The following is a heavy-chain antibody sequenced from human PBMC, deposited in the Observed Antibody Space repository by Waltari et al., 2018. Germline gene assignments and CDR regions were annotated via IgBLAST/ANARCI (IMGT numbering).Heavy chain of an antibody. CDR2: MKSKIIGATI. V-gene: IGHV3-15*07. J-gene: IGHJ4*02. D-gene: IGHD6-19*01. CDR1: GFTFNDAC. Sequence: EVQLVESGGGLVKPEGSLRLSCAASGFTFNDACLYWVRQAPGKGLEWVGRMKSKIIGATIDYATPVKGRFTISRDDSKSTLYLQMNSLKAEDTAVYYCTADVPWLRPQNDYWGQGTLVTVSS. CDR3: TADVPWLRPQNDY.